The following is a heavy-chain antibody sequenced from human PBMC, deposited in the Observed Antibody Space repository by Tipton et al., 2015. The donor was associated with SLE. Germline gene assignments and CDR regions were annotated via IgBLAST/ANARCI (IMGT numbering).Heavy chain of an antibody. D-gene: IGHD5-12*01. CDR3: TRGDSGYDH. Sequence: GSLRLSCAASGFTFSSYGMHWVRQAPGKGLEWVAVIYSGGSTYYADSVKGRFTISRDNSKNTAYLQMNSLKTEDTAVYYCTRGDSGYDHWGQGTLVTVSS. CDR1: GFTFSSYG. J-gene: IGHJ4*02. CDR2: IYSGGST. V-gene: IGHV3-NL1*01.